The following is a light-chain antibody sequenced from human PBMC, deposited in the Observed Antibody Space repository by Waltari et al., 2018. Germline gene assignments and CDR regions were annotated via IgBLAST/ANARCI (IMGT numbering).Light chain of an antibody. J-gene: IGLJ2*01. CDR3: ATWDDSLKGPV. CDR1: RSNIGSNT. Sequence: QSVLTQPPSASGTPGQRVTISCSGRRSNIGSNTVNWYQQLPGTAPKLLIYSNNQRPSGVPDRFSGSKSGTSASLAISGLRSEDEADYYCATWDDSLKGPVFGGGTKLTVL. V-gene: IGLV1-44*01. CDR2: SNN.